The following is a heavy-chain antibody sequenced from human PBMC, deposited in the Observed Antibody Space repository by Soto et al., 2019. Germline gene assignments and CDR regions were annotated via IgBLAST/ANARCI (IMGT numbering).Heavy chain of an antibody. CDR3: ARVTAMATFLFYGLDV. CDR1: GFSISSYW. Sequence: EQLVESGGGLVQPGGSMRLSCAASGFSISSYWMNWVRQVPGKGLVWVARINSDGRTATYADSVKGRFTISRDNAKNTLFLQMNSLRAEDTALYYCARVTAMATFLFYGLDVWGLGTTVTVSS. D-gene: IGHD5-18*01. CDR2: INSDGRTA. V-gene: IGHV3-74*03. J-gene: IGHJ6*02.